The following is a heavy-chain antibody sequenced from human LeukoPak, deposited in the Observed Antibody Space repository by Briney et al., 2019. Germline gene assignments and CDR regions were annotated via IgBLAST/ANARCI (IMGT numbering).Heavy chain of an antibody. V-gene: IGHV6-1*01. CDR2: TYYRSKWYN. CDR1: GDSVSSNSAA. D-gene: IGHD3-10*01. Sequence: SQTLSLTCAISGDSVSSNSAAWNWIRQSPSRGLGWLGRTYYRSKWYNDYAVSVKSRISINPDTSKNQFSLQLNSVTPEDTAVYYCARGGYGSGSYYYYYGMDVWGHGTTVTVSS. J-gene: IGHJ6*02. CDR3: ARGGYGSGSYYYYYGMDV.